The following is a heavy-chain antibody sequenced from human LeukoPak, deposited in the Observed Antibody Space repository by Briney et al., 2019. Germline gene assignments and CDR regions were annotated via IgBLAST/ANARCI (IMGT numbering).Heavy chain of an antibody. CDR3: ARGGYCSGGSCYRFDP. D-gene: IGHD2-15*01. CDR1: GGSFSGYY. CDR2: INHSGST. J-gene: IGHJ5*02. V-gene: IGHV4-34*01. Sequence: SETLSLTCAVYGGSFSGYYWSWIRQPPGKGLEWIGEINHSGSTNHNPSLKSRVTISVDTSKNQFSLKLSSVTAADTAVHYCARGGYCSGGSCYRFDPWGQGTLVTVSS.